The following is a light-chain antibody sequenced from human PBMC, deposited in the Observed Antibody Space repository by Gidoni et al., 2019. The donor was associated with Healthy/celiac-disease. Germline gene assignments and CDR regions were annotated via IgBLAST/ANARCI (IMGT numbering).Light chain of an antibody. CDR3: QSYDSSLSGSWV. CDR2: GNS. V-gene: IGLV1-40*01. J-gene: IGLJ3*02. Sequence: QSVLTQPPSVSGAPGQRVPISCTGSSSNIGAGYDVHWYQQLPGTAPKLLIYGNSNRPSGVPDLFSCSKSGTSASLAITGLQAEDEADYYCQSYDSSLSGSWVFGGGTKLTVL. CDR1: SSNIGAGYD.